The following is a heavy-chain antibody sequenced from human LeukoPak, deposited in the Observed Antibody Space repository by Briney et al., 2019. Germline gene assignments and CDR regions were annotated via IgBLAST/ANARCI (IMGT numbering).Heavy chain of an antibody. D-gene: IGHD4-17*01. Sequence: ASVTVSCKASGYTFTSYDINWVRQAPGQGLEWMGWMNPNSGNTGYAQKFQGRVTMIRNTSISTAYMELSRLRSEDTAVYYCASRTGHYYYGMDVWGQGTTVTVSS. J-gene: IGHJ6*02. CDR3: ASRTGHYYYGMDV. CDR1: GYTFTSYD. V-gene: IGHV1-8*01. CDR2: MNPNSGNT.